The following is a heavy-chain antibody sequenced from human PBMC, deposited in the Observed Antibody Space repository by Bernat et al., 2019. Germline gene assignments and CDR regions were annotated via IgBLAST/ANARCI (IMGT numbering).Heavy chain of an antibody. D-gene: IGHD2-15*01. Sequence: QVQLVESGGGVVQPGRSLRLSCAASGFTFSSYGMHWVRQAPGKGLEWVAVIWYDGSNKYYADSVKGRFTISRDNSKNTLYLQMNSLRAEDTAVYYCSGEEDCSGGSCYSGYFQHWGQGTLVTVSS. CDR1: GFTFSSYG. CDR3: SGEEDCSGGSCYSGYFQH. V-gene: IGHV3-33*01. J-gene: IGHJ1*01. CDR2: IWYDGSNK.